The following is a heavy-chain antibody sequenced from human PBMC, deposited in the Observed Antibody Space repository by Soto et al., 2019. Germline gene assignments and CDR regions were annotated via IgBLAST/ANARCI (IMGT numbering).Heavy chain of an antibody. J-gene: IGHJ5*02. V-gene: IGHV4-31*01. Sequence: QVQLQESGPGLVKPSQTLSLTCTVSGGSISSGGYYWSWIRQHPGKGLEWIGYVYYSGSTYYNPYLKRQVTISVDTSKNQFSLKLSSVTAADTAVYYCARGGYGDYSGWFDPWGQGTLVTVSS. CDR3: ARGGYGDYSGWFDP. D-gene: IGHD4-17*01. CDR2: VYYSGST. CDR1: GGSISSGGYY.